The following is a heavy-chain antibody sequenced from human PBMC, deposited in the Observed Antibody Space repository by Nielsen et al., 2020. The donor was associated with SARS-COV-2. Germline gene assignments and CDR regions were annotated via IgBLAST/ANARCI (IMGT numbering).Heavy chain of an antibody. V-gene: IGHV4-30-4*01. Sequence: TLSLTCTVSGGSISSGDYYWSWIRQPPGKGLEWIGYIYYSGSTYYNPSLKSRVTISVDTSKNQFSLKLSSVTAADTAVYYCAREGTTVKNYYGMDVWGQGTTVTVSS. J-gene: IGHJ6*02. CDR2: IYYSGST. D-gene: IGHD4-17*01. CDR1: GGSISSGDYY. CDR3: AREGTTVKNYYGMDV.